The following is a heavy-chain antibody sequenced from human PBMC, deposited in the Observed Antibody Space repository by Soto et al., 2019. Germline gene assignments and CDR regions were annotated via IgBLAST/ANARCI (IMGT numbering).Heavy chain of an antibody. Sequence: QVQLVQSGTVVQRRGSSVKVSCQASGGTFSSHGMAWVRQAPGQGLEWMGGIIPTFGTPTYAPKFQGRVKITAGKSTNTAYTELSSLRSEDTGVYYCASERSAQDFDFWGQGTLITVSS. V-gene: IGHV1-69*06. CDR1: GGTFSSHG. J-gene: IGHJ4*02. D-gene: IGHD1-26*01. CDR2: IIPTFGTP. CDR3: ASERSAQDFDF.